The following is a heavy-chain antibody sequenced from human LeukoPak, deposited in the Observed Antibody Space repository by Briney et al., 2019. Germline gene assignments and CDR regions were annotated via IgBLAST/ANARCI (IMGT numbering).Heavy chain of an antibody. CDR2: IWYGGSNK. V-gene: IGHV3-30*02. J-gene: IGHJ4*02. Sequence: PGGSLRLSCAASGFTFSSYGMHWVRQAPGKGLEWVAVIWYGGSNKYYADSVKGRFTISRDNSKNTLYLQMNSLRAEDTALYYCAKDVYYGSGREGVIDYWGQGTLVTVSS. CDR3: AKDVYYGSGREGVIDY. CDR1: GFTFSSYG. D-gene: IGHD3-10*01.